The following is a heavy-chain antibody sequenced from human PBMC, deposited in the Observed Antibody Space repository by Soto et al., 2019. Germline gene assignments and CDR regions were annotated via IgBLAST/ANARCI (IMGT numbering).Heavy chain of an antibody. CDR2: IIPIPGTA. CDR3: ARSQGSSTSLEIYYYYYYGMDV. Sequence: QVQLVQSGAEVKKTGSSVKVSCKDYGGTFGSYAISWVRQAPGQGLEWMGGIIPIPGTANYAQKFQGRVTIAADESTSTAYMELSSLRSEDTAVYYCARSQGSSTSLEIYYYYYYGMDVWGQGTTVTVSS. V-gene: IGHV1-69*01. D-gene: IGHD2-2*01. J-gene: IGHJ6*02. CDR1: GGTFGSYA.